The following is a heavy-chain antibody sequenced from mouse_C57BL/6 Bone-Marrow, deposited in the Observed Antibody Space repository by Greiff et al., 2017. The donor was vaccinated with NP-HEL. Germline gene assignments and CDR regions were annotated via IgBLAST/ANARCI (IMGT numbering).Heavy chain of an antibody. CDR1: EYEFPSHD. D-gene: IGHD4-1*01. V-gene: IGHV5-2*01. Sequence: DVKLVESGGGLVQPGESLKLSCESNEYEFPSHDMSWVRKTPEKRLELVAAINSDGGSTYYPDTMERRFIISRDNTKKTLYLQMSSLRSEDTALYYCARLGDWGYAMDYWGQGTSVTVSS. CDR2: INSDGGST. CDR3: ARLGDWGYAMDY. J-gene: IGHJ4*01.